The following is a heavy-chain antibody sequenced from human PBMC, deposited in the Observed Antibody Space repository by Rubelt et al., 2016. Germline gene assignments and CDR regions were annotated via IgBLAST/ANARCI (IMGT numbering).Heavy chain of an antibody. CDR3: ARGRGYCSGGSCYLYFDY. CDR1: GGSISSSSYY. Sequence: QVQLQQWGAGLLKPSETLSLACAVYGGSISSSSYYWGWIRQTPGKGLEWIGSIYYTGSTNYNPSLRGRVTLSVDTSKNQFSLKLSSVTAADTAVYYCARGRGYCSGGSCYLYFDYWGQGTLVTVSS. CDR2: IYYTGST. V-gene: IGHV4-39*07. J-gene: IGHJ4*02. D-gene: IGHD2-15*01.